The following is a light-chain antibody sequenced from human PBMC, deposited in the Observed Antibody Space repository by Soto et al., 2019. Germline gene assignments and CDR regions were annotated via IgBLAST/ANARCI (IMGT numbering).Light chain of an antibody. CDR1: QSVSSSY. J-gene: IGKJ2*01. Sequence: EIVLTQSPGTLSLSPGERATLSCRASQSVSSSYLAWYQQKPGQAPRLLIYGASGRATGIPDRFSGSGSGTDFTLTISRLETEDFAVYYCQQYGSSPRVYTFGQGTKLEIK. CDR2: GAS. CDR3: QQYGSSPRVYT. V-gene: IGKV3-20*01.